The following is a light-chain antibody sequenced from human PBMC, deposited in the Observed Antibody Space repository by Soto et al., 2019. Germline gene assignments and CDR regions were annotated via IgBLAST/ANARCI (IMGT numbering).Light chain of an antibody. Sequence: QSVLTQPPSASGTPGQRVTISCSGSSSNIGSHTVNWYQQLPGTAPRLLIYSNTQRPSGVPDRFSGSKSGTSASLAISGLKSEYEADYYCAAWDDGLNGVVFGGGTQLTVL. V-gene: IGLV1-44*01. CDR3: AAWDDGLNGVV. J-gene: IGLJ2*01. CDR1: SSNIGSHT. CDR2: SNT.